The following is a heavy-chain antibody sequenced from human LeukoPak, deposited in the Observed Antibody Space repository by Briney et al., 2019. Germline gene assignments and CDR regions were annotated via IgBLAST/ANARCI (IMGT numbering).Heavy chain of an antibody. CDR3: AREARGNGGKDY. CDR1: GFTFSSYS. CDR2: ITSDSSYI. V-gene: IGHV3-21*04. J-gene: IGHJ4*02. D-gene: IGHD4-23*01. Sequence: GGSLRLSCSASGFTFSSYSMNWVRQAPGKGLEWVSSITSDSSYIYYADSVRGRFTISRDNAKSSLYLQMNSLTVDDTAVYYCAREARGNGGKDYWGQGTLVTVSS.